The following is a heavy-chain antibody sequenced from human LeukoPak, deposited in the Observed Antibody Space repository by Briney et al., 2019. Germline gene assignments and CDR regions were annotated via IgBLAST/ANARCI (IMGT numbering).Heavy chain of an antibody. J-gene: IGHJ6*02. D-gene: IGHD4-11*01. CDR3: AREAVTTNYYYGMDV. V-gene: IGHV4-59*01. Sequence: SETLSLTCTGSGGSISSYYWSWIRQPPGKGLEWIGYIYYSGSTNYDPPLKSRVTISVDTSKNQFSLKLSSVTAADTAVYYCAREAVTTNYYYGMDVWGQGTTVTVSS. CDR1: GGSISSYY. CDR2: IYYSGST.